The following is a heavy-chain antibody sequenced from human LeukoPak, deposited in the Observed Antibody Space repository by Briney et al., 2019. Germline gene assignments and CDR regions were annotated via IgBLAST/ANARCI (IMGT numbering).Heavy chain of an antibody. V-gene: IGHV4-4*07. Sequence: SETLSLTCTVSGGSIDNYYWSWIRQPAGKGLEWIGRIYSSGSTNYNPSLKSRVTISVDTSKNQFSLKLSSVTAADTAVYYCAREDIVVVPAAETSTYYYYYMDVWGKGTTVTVSS. J-gene: IGHJ6*03. CDR1: GGSIDNYY. D-gene: IGHD2-2*01. CDR2: IYSSGST. CDR3: AREDIVVVPAAETSTYYYYYMDV.